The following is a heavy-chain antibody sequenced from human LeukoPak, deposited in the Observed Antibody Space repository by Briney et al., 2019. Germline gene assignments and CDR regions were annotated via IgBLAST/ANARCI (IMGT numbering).Heavy chain of an antibody. CDR3: AKDTRIAALIDY. D-gene: IGHD6-13*01. CDR1: GFTFSSYG. V-gene: IGHV3-30*02. Sequence: GGSLRLSCAASGFTFSSYGMHWVRQAPGKGLEWVAFIRYDGSNKYYADSVKGRFTISRDKSKNTLYLQMNSLRAEDTAVYYCAKDTRIAALIDYWGQGTLVTVSS. CDR2: IRYDGSNK. J-gene: IGHJ4*02.